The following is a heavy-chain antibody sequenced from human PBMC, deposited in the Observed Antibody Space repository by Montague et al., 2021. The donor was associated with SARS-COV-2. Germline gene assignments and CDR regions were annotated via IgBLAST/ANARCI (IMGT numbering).Heavy chain of an antibody. V-gene: IGHV4-38-2*02. CDR3: AKVAGSHDTFDI. CDR1: GYSISTGYY. D-gene: IGHD6-19*01. Sequence: SETLSLTCTVSGYSISTGYYWGWIRQPPWKGLAWIGTIYHSGSTYFNPSLKSRVTISVDTSKNQFSLNLSSVTAVDTAVYYCAKVAGSHDTFDIWGRGTMVTVSS. CDR2: IYHSGST. J-gene: IGHJ3*02.